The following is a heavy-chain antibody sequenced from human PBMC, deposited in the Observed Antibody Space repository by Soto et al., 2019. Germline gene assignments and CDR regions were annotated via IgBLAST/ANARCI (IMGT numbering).Heavy chain of an antibody. V-gene: IGHV3-72*01. CDR3: ARVRLGAPTRYFDT. J-gene: IGHJ4*02. CDR2: VKNKANSYTT. Sequence: EVQLVESGGGLVQPGGSLRLSCAASGFTFSDHYMDWVRQAPGKGLEWVGRVKNKANSYTTQYAASVTGRFTISRDDSRNSLFLQMNSLKIDDTAVYYCARVRLGAPTRYFDTWGQGILVTVSS. D-gene: IGHD2-15*01. CDR1: GFTFSDHY.